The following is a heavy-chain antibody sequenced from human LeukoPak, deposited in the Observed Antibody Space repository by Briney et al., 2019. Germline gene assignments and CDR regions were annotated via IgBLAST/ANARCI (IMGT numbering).Heavy chain of an antibody. CDR3: AKAGCSSTSCLTDY. J-gene: IGHJ4*02. CDR1: GGTFSSYA. Sequence: SVKVSCKASGGTFSSYAISWVRQAPGQGLEWMGRIIPILGIANYAQKFQGRVTITADKSTSTAYMELSSLRSEDTAVYYCAKAGCSSTSCLTDYWGQGTLVTVSS. CDR2: IIPILGIA. V-gene: IGHV1-69*04. D-gene: IGHD2-2*01.